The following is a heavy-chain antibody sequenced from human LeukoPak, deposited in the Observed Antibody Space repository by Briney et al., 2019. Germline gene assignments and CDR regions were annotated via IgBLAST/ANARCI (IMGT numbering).Heavy chain of an antibody. CDR2: IKEDGSDK. J-gene: IGHJ4*02. V-gene: IGHV3-7*01. CDR3: ARDRGYFVFDY. D-gene: IGHD3-10*01. CDR1: GFTFSRFW. Sequence: GGSLRLSCAASGFTFSRFWMTWVRQAPGKGLEWVANIKEDGSDKYYVDSVKGRFTVSRDNAKNSLYLQMNSLRDEDTAVYYCARDRGYFVFDYWGQGALVTVSS.